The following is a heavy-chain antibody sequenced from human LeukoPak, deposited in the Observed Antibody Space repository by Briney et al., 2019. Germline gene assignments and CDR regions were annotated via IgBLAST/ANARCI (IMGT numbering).Heavy chain of an antibody. CDR1: GLTFQNYA. D-gene: IGHD2-2*01. CDR2: ISGSGDRT. J-gene: IGHJ4*02. V-gene: IGHV3-23*01. CDR3: ARGPSRRGLRSSADY. Sequence: GGSLRLSCAASGLTFQNYAMTWVRQAPGKGLEWVSAISGSGDRTYYADSVKGRFNISRDNSKNVMFLEMHSLRGDDAAVYLCARGPSRRGLRSSADYWGPGTLVTVSS.